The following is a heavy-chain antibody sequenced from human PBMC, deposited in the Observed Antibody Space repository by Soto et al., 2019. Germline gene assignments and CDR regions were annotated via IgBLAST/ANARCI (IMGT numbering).Heavy chain of an antibody. J-gene: IGHJ5*02. D-gene: IGHD3-3*01. CDR1: GGSFSGYY. V-gene: IGHV4-34*01. CDR2: INHSGST. CDR3: ASSTRHYDFWSGYGGYNWFDP. Sequence: PSETLSLTCAVYGGSFSGYYRSWIRQPPGKGLKWIEEINHSGSTNYNPSIKSRGTISVDTSKNQFSRKLSSVTAADTAVYYCASSTRHYDFWSGYGGYNWFDPWGQGILVTVAS.